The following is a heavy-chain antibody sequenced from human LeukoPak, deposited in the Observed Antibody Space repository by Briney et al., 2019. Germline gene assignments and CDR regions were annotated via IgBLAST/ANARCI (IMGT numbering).Heavy chain of an antibody. V-gene: IGHV3-64*05. D-gene: IGHD3-9*01. Sequence: PGGSLRLSCSASGFTFSRYALQWVRQAPGKGLQYVSAISTDGHSTYYADSVKGRFTISRENSKNTLYIQMSSLRAEDTAVYYCVKGRYEILTGYYDAFDIWGQGTMVTVSS. CDR2: ISTDGHST. J-gene: IGHJ3*02. CDR3: VKGRYEILTGYYDAFDI. CDR1: GFTFSRYA.